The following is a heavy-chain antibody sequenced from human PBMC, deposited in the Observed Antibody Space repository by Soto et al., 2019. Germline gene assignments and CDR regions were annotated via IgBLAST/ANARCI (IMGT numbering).Heavy chain of an antibody. CDR2: IYHSGST. D-gene: IGHD2-15*01. J-gene: IGHJ4*02. CDR1: GGSISSGGYS. V-gene: IGHV4-30-2*01. CDR3: ASGQVVAAQH. Sequence: QLQLQESGSGLVKPSQTLSLTCAVSGGSISSGGYSWSWIRQPPGKGLEWIGYIYHSGSTYYNPSLKSRVTLSVDRSKTQFSLKLRSVTAADTAVYYSASGQVVAAQHWGQGPLVTVSS.